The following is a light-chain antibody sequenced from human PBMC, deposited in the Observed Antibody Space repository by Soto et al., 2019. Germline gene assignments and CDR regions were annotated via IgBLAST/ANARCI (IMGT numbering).Light chain of an antibody. V-gene: IGLV1-47*01. CDR2: RDN. CDR1: SSNIGSNY. CDR3: AAWYDSLSGPV. Sequence: QSVLTQPPSASRTPGQRVTISCFGSSSNIGSNYVYWYQQLPGTAPKLLIYRDNQRPPGVPDRFSASKSDTSASLAISGLRSEDEAEYYCAAWYDSLSGPVFGGGTKLTVL. J-gene: IGLJ2*01.